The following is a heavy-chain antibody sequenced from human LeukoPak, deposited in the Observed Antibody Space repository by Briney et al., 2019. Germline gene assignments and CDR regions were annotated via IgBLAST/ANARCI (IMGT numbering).Heavy chain of an antibody. J-gene: IGHJ6*02. CDR1: GFTFSSYA. V-gene: IGHV3-23*01. Sequence: GSLRLSCAASGFTFSSYAMSWVRQAPGKGLEWVSGISGSGGSTYYADSVKGRFTISRDNSKNTLYLQMNSLRAEDTAVYYCAKDRSSRVYFYYGMDVWGQGTTVTVSS. D-gene: IGHD6-13*01. CDR3: AKDRSSRVYFYYGMDV. CDR2: ISGSGGST.